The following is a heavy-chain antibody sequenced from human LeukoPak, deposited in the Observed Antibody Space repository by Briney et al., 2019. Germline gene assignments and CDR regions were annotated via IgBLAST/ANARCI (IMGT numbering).Heavy chain of an antibody. V-gene: IGHV3-7*01. CDR3: ARVPDYYDSSGYYYVDYYYMDV. CDR2: IKQDGGEQ. Sequence: GGSLRLSCAASGFTSSSYWMSWVRQAPGKGLEWVANIKQDGGEQYYVDSVKGRFTISRDNAKNSLYLQMNRRRAEDTAVYYCARVPDYYDSSGYYYVDYYYMDVWGKGTTVTVSS. D-gene: IGHD3-22*01. J-gene: IGHJ6*03. CDR1: GFTSSSYW.